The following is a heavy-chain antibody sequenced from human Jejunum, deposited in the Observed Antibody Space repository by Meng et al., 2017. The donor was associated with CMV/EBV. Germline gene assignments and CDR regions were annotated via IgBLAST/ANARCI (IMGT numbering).Heavy chain of an antibody. CDR2: ISSSSRYI. CDR1: GFTFSSYN. J-gene: IGHJ5*02. V-gene: IGHV3-21*01. CDR3: ARDIDH. Sequence: VALVYSGGGLVKPGGSLRLSCIGSGFTFSSYNRNWVRQAPGKGLEWVSSISSSSRYINYADSVKGRFTISRDNAKNSLYLQMNSLRVEDTAIYYCARDIDHWGQGTLVTVSS.